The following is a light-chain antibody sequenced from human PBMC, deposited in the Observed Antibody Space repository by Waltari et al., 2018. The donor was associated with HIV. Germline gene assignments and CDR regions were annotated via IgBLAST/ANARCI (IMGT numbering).Light chain of an antibody. Sequence: EIVLTQSPATLSLSPGERATLSCRASQSVSSYLAWYQQTPGQAPRLLIYDASNRATGIPARFIGSGSGTDFTLTISSLEPEEFAVYYCQQRSNWPALTFGGGTKVEIK. J-gene: IGKJ4*01. V-gene: IGKV3-11*01. CDR3: QQRSNWPALT. CDR2: DAS. CDR1: QSVSSY.